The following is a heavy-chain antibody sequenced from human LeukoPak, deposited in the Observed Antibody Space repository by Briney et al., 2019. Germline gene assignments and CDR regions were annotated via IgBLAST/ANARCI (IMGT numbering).Heavy chain of an antibody. J-gene: IGHJ3*02. Sequence: SETLSLTCTVSGGSLSSYYWNWIRQPPGKGLEWIGYIYNSGSTNYNPSLKSRVTISVDTSKNQFSLKLSSVTAADTAVYYCARGRRSSGRHDAFDIWGQGTMVTVSS. V-gene: IGHV4-59*01. CDR3: ARGRRSSGRHDAFDI. D-gene: IGHD6-19*01. CDR2: IYNSGST. CDR1: GGSLSSYY.